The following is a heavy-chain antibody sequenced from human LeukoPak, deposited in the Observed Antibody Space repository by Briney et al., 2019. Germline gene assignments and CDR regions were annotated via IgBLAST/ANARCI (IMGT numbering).Heavy chain of an antibody. CDR3: ARGLRGYCSSTSCYLDY. V-gene: IGHV4-39*07. CDR2: IYYSGNT. CDR1: GDSISTSNSY. Sequence: SETLSLTCTVSGDSISTSNSYWGWIRQPPGKGLEWIGSIYYSGNTYYNASLKSRVTISVDKSKNQFSLKLSSVTAADTAVYYCARGLRGYCSSTSCYLDYWGQGTLVTVSS. J-gene: IGHJ4*02. D-gene: IGHD2-2*01.